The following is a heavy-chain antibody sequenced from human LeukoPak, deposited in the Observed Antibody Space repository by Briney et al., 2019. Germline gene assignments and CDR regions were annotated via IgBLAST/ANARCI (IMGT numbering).Heavy chain of an antibody. J-gene: IGHJ4*02. CDR3: ARVGALDY. Sequence: SETLSLTCTVSGYSISSGYYWGWIRQPPGKGLEWIGSIYHSGSTYYNPSLKSRVTISVDTSKNQFSLKLSSVTAADTAVYYCARVGALDYWGQGTLVTVSS. CDR1: GYSISSGYY. V-gene: IGHV4-38-2*02. CDR2: IYHSGST. D-gene: IGHD1-26*01.